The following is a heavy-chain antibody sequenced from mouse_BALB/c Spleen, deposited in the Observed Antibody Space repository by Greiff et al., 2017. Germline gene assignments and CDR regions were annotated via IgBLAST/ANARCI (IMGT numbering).Heavy chain of an antibody. CDR2: IYPGSGST. CDR3: TRKGDVRYGGGFDY. D-gene: IGHD2-14*01. V-gene: IGHV1S22*01. Sequence: LQQPGSELVRPGASVKLSCKASGYTFTSYWMHWVKQRPGQGLEWIGNIYPGSGSTNYDEKFKSKATLTVDTSSSTAYMQLSSLTSEDSAVYCFTRKGDVRYGGGFDYWGQGTTLTVSS. J-gene: IGHJ2*01. CDR1: GYTFTSYW.